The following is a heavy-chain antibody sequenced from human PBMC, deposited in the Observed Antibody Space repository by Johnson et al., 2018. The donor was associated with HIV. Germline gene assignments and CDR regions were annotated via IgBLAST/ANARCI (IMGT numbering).Heavy chain of an antibody. CDR2: IKQDGSEK. V-gene: IGHV3-7*03. J-gene: IGHJ3*02. D-gene: IGHD3-22*01. CDR1: GFTFSSYW. CDR3: ARDYYDLPWGYDAFDI. Sequence: MLLVESGGGVVQPGGSLRLSCAASGFTFSSYWMSWVRQAPGKGLEWVANIKQDGSEKSYVDSVKGRFTISRDNAKNSVYLQMDSLRAEDTAVYYCARDYYDLPWGYDAFDIWGQGTMVTVSS.